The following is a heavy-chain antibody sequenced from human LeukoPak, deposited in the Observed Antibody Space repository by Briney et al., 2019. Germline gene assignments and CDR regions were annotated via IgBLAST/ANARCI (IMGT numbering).Heavy chain of an antibody. CDR1: GFTISSCA. Sequence: GGSLRLSCAASGFTISSCAMSWVRQAPGKGLEWVSTIIDSGNSIYYADSVEGRFTISRDNSKDTLYLQMDSLRAGDTAVYYCAKDPIFSGSYGVFDSWGQGTLVTVSS. V-gene: IGHV3-23*01. J-gene: IGHJ4*02. CDR3: AKDPIFSGSYGVFDS. D-gene: IGHD1-26*01. CDR2: IIDSGNSI.